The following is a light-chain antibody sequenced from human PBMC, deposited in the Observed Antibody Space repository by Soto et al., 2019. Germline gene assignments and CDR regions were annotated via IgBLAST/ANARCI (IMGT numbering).Light chain of an antibody. V-gene: IGKV3-11*01. Sequence: EIVLTQSPATLSLSLGERATLSCRASQSVSSYLAWYQQKPGQAPRLLIYDASNRATGIPARFSGSGSGTDLTLTISSLEPEDFAVYYCQQRSNWPIFTFGPGTKVDIK. CDR1: QSVSSY. J-gene: IGKJ3*01. CDR2: DAS. CDR3: QQRSNWPIFT.